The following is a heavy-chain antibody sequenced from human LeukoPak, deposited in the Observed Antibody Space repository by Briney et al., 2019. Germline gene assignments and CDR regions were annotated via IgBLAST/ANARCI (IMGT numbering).Heavy chain of an antibody. Sequence: PSQTLSLACAVSGGSISSGGYSWSWIRQPPGKGLEWIGYIYHSGSTYYNPSLKSRVTISVDRSKNQFSLKLSPVTAADTAVYYCARARVPIAAAGTGWFDPWGQRTLVTVSP. CDR1: GGSISSGGYS. CDR2: IYHSGST. J-gene: IGHJ5*02. V-gene: IGHV4-30-2*01. CDR3: ARARVPIAAAGTGWFDP. D-gene: IGHD6-13*01.